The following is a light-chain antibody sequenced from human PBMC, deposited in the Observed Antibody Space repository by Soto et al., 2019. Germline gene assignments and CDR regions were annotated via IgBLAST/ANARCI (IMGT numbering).Light chain of an antibody. J-gene: IGKJ1*01. CDR3: QQYNNWPET. V-gene: IGKV3-15*01. Sequence: EIVMTQSPASLSVSQGESVTLSCRASQSVASNLAWYQQKPGQAPRLLIYGTSTRATGVPARFSGSGSGTDFTLTISSLQAADFAVYYCQQYNNWPETFGQGTKVDI. CDR2: GTS. CDR1: QSVASN.